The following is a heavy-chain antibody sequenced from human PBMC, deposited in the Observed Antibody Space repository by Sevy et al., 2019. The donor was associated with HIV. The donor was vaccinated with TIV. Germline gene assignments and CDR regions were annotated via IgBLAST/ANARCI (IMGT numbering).Heavy chain of an antibody. Sequence: SETLSLTCTVSGGSISTYYWSWIRQPPGKGLQWIGYIYYTGKTNYNPSLQTPVTMSIDTSKNQFSLRLCSVTSADTAMYYCAGLSRNNVVVTGVRRDGFDVWGQGTMVTVSS. CDR1: GGSISTYY. CDR3: AGLSRNNVVVTGVRRDGFDV. V-gene: IGHV4-59*01. D-gene: IGHD2-21*02. CDR2: IYYTGKT. J-gene: IGHJ3*01.